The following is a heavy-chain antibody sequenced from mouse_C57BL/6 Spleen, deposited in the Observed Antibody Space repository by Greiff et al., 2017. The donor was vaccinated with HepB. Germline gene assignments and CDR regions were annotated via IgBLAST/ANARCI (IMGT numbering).Heavy chain of an antibody. D-gene: IGHD1-1*01. CDR1: GYTFTSYW. J-gene: IGHJ4*01. Sequence: VQLQQSGTELVKPGASVKLSCKASGYTFTSYWMHWVKQRPGQGLEWIGNINPSNGGTNYNEKFKSKATLTVDKSSSTAYMQLSSLTSEDSAVYYCARDGSSYDYAMDYWGQGTSVTVSS. V-gene: IGHV1-53*01. CDR2: INPSNGGT. CDR3: ARDGSSYDYAMDY.